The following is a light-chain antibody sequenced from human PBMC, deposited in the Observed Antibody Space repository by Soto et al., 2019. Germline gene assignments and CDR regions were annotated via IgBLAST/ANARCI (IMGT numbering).Light chain of an antibody. V-gene: IGKV1-39*01. CDR2: AAS. J-gene: IGKJ1*01. Sequence: DIQMTQSPSSLSASVGDRVTIPCRARPSVSSYLNWYQQKPGQAPKLLIYAASSLQSGVPSRFSGSGSGTDFTLTISSLQPEDVATYYCRQSYSTPSWTFGQGTKVEIK. CDR1: PSVSSY. CDR3: RQSYSTPSWT.